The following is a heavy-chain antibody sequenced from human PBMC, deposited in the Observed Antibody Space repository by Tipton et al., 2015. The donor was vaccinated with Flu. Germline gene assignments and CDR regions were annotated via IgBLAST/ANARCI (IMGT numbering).Heavy chain of an antibody. J-gene: IGHJ4*02. Sequence: SLRLSCAASGFTFSSYWMSWVRQAPGKGLEWVANIKQDGSEKYFVDHVKGRFSISRDNAKNSVYLQMNGLRAEDTVVYYCVRAVGGGGGFWGQGTLVTVSS. V-gene: IGHV3-7*03. D-gene: IGHD3-16*01. CDR1: GFTFSSYW. CDR2: IKQDGSEK. CDR3: VRAVGGGGGF.